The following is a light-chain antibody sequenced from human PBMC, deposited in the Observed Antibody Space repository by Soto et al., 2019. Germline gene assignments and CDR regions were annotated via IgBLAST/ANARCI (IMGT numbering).Light chain of an antibody. CDR2: DAS. J-gene: IGKJ2*01. V-gene: IGKV3-20*01. Sequence: EIVFTQSPGTLSLSPGERATLSCRASQSVSNNYLAWYQQKPGQAPRLLIYDASSRETGIPDRFSASGAGTECTLTISSLEPEDFAVYYCQQYVASPYTFGQGTKVDIK. CDR1: QSVSNNY. CDR3: QQYVASPYT.